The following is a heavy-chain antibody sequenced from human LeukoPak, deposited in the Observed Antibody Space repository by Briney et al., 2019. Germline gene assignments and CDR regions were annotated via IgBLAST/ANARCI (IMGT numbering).Heavy chain of an antibody. V-gene: IGHV4-34*01. Sequence: SETLSLTCAVYGGSFSCYYWSWIRQPPGKGLEWIGEINHSGSTNYNPSLKSRVTISVDTSKNQSPLKLSSVTAADTAVYYCARAPRGRRDAPDYWGQGTLVTVSS. CDR2: INHSGST. CDR3: ARAPRGRRDAPDY. CDR1: GGSFSCYY. D-gene: IGHD3-10*01. J-gene: IGHJ4*02.